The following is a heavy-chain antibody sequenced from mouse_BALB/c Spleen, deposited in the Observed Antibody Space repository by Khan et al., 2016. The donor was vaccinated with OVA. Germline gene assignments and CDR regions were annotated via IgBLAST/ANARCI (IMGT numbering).Heavy chain of an antibody. V-gene: IGHV1-39*01. J-gene: IGHJ2*01. CDR1: GYSFTGYN. CDR2: IDPSYGGA. CDR3: TRGYGNYVRYYFDD. D-gene: IGHD2-10*02. Sequence: EVQLQQSGPELEKPGASVKISCKASGYSFTGYNMNWVKQSNGKSLEWIGNIDPSYGGATYNQKFKGKATLTVDKSSSTAYMQLKSLTSEDSAVYYCTRGYGNYVRYYFDDWGQGTTLTVSS.